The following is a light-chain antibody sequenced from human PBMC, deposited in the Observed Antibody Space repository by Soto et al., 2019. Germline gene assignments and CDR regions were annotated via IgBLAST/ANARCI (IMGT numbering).Light chain of an antibody. CDR1: ASNIGGYNL. Sequence: QSALTQPASVSGSPGQSITITCTGSASNIGGYNLVSWYQHHAGKAPKVIIYEGVKRPSGVSNRFSGFKSGTTASLTISGLQAEDEADYYCCSYVGATTYVFGRGTKVTV. CDR2: EGV. J-gene: IGLJ1*01. CDR3: CSYVGATTYV. V-gene: IGLV2-23*01.